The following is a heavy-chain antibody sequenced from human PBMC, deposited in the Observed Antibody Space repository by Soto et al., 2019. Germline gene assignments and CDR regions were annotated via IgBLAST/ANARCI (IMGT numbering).Heavy chain of an antibody. J-gene: IGHJ5*02. V-gene: IGHV4-4*07. CDR3: ARSITFNWFDP. CDR2: IYTSGST. Sequence: TACGESMYSSLWGGIRQPAGKGLEWIGRIYTSGSTNYNPSLKSRVTMSVDTSKNQFSLKLSSVTAADTAVYYCARSITFNWFDPWGQGTLVTVSS. D-gene: IGHD3-10*01. CDR1: GESMYSSL.